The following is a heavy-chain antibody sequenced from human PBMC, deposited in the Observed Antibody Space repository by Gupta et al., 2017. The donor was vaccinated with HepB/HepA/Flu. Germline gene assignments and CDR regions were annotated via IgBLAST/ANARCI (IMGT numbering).Heavy chain of an antibody. CDR1: GGTFSSSA. CDR2: IIPILGIA. V-gene: IGHV1-69*04. Sequence: QVQLVQSGAEVKKPGSSVKVSCKASGGTFSSSAISRVRQAPGQGLEWMGRIIPILGIANYAQKWKGRVTMTAEKSTSTAYMELSSLRSEDTAVYYCAREDGAVVAATRTSPRNACEIWGQGTMGTISS. J-gene: IGHJ3*02. CDR3: AREDGAVVAATRTSPRNACEI. D-gene: IGHD2-15*01.